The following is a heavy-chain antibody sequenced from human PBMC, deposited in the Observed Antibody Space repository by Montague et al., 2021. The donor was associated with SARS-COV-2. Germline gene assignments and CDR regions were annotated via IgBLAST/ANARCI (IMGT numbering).Heavy chain of an antibody. D-gene: IGHD6-13*01. CDR2: IYYSGST. CDR1: GFTFSSYA. J-gene: IGHJ6*02. V-gene: IGHV4-39*07. CDR3: ARVGRQQLVRLSGMDV. Sequence: LRLSCAASGFTFSSYAMHWIRQPPGKGLEWIGSIYYSGSTYYNPSLKSRVTISVDTSKNQFSLKLSSVTAADTAVYYCARVGRQQLVRLSGMDVWGQGTTVTVSS.